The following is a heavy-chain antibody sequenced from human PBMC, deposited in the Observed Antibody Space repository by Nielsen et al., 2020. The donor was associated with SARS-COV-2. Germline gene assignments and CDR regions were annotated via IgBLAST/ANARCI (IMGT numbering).Heavy chain of an antibody. V-gene: IGHV5-10-1*01. J-gene: IGHJ4*02. CDR3: ASLEVDGGGY. CDR2: IDPSDSYT. Sequence: GESLKISCKGSGYSFTSYWIGWVRQMPRKGLEWMGRIDPSDSYTNYSPSFQGHVTISVDTSISTAYLHWSSLKASDTAIYFCASLEVDGGGYWGQGTLVTVSS. CDR1: GYSFTSYW. D-gene: IGHD1-1*01.